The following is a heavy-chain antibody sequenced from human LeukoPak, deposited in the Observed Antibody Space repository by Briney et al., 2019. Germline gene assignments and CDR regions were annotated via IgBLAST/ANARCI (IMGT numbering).Heavy chain of an antibody. Sequence: SETLSLTCTVSGGSISSYYWSWTRQPPGKGLEWIGYIYYSGSTNYNPSLKSRVTISVDTSKNQFSLKLSSVTAADTAVYYCARGLGRPQNWFDPWGQGTLVTVSS. CDR2: IYYSGST. D-gene: IGHD5/OR15-5a*01. V-gene: IGHV4-59*01. CDR1: GGSISSYY. J-gene: IGHJ5*02. CDR3: ARGLGRPQNWFDP.